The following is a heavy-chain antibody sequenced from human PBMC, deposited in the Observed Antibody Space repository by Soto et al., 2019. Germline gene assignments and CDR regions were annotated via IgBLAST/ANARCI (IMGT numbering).Heavy chain of an antibody. CDR2: SGTSGGDT. CDR3: IKSSRTLGDS. V-gene: IGHV3-23*01. J-gene: IGHJ4*02. CDR1: GFTFSNFA. Sequence: EVQLLESGGGLVQPGGSLRLSCAASGFTFSNFAMSWVRQAPGKGLEWVSASGTSGGDTYYADSVKGRFTISRDNSKTTLYLQLGSLRAEDTAVYYAIKSSRTLGDSWGQGTLVTVSS. D-gene: IGHD6-13*01.